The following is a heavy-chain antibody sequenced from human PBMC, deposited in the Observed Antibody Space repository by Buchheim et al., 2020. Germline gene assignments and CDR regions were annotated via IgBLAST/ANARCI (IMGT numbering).Heavy chain of an antibody. V-gene: IGHV3-11*01. CDR1: GFTFRDYY. CDR2: ISSSGSTI. D-gene: IGHD3-9*01. CDR3: ARDPGIRYFDWIKGPNYYYYYGMDV. Sequence: QVQLVESGGGLVKPGGSLRLSCAASGFTFRDYYMSWIRQAPGKGLEWVSYISSSGSTIYYADSVKGRFTISRDNAKNSLHLQMNSLRAEDTAVYYCARDPGIRYFDWIKGPNYYYYYGMDVWGQGTT. J-gene: IGHJ6*02.